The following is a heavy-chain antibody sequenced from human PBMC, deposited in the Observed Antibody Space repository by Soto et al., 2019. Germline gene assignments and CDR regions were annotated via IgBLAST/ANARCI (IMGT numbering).Heavy chain of an antibody. CDR1: GFTFSSYA. CDR3: AGRPWTAGDWSSYYFDF. Sequence: GGSLRLSCAASGFTFSSYAMSWVRQAPGKGLEWVSGISGNGGITYYADTVRGRFTISRDNSKNTLHLQMNSLRAEDTAVYYCAGRPWTAGDWSSYYFDFWGQGTLVTVSS. CDR2: ISGNGGIT. V-gene: IGHV3-23*01. D-gene: IGHD3-9*01. J-gene: IGHJ4*02.